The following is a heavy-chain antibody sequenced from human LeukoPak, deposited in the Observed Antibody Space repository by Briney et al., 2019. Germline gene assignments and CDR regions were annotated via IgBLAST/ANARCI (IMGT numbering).Heavy chain of an antibody. V-gene: IGHV3-23*01. CDR2: ISGSGGST. Sequence: VGSLRLSCAASGFTFSSYAMSWVRQAPGKGLEWVSAISGSGGSTYYADSVKGRFTISRDNSKNTLYLQMNSLRAEDTAVYYCAKERYSSGWYAYMDVWGKGTTVTVSS. CDR3: AKERYSSGWYAYMDV. D-gene: IGHD6-19*01. J-gene: IGHJ6*04. CDR1: GFTFSSYA.